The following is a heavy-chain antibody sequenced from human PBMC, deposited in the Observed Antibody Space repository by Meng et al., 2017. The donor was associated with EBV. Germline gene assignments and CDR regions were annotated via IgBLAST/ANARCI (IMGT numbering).Heavy chain of an antibody. V-gene: IGHV3-73*01. CDR1: GFIFRDSA. CDR2: VETKTSKYAT. CDR3: WGDLNYGSY. J-gene: IGHJ4*02. D-gene: IGHD3-16*01. Sequence: EVDLVGSGGGLVQPGGSLKLSGGASGFIFRDSAMHWVRQASGKGLEWVGRVETKTSKYATAYAASVKGRFSVSRDDSKNMVFLEMNSLKTEDTARYYCWGDLNYGSYWGQGTLVTVSS.